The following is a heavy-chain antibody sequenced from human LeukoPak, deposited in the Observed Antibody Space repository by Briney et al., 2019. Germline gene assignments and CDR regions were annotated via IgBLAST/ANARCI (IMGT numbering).Heavy chain of an antibody. J-gene: IGHJ4*02. V-gene: IGHV4-59*01. Sequence: SETLSLTCTVSGGSISSYYWSRIRQPPGKGLEWVGYIYNSGSTNYNPSLKSRLTISIDTSKNQFSLKLSTVTAADTALYYCARSDYFGSGSYGPSIFDYWGQGTLVTVSS. CDR3: ARSDYFGSGSYGPSIFDY. CDR2: IYNSGST. CDR1: GGSISSYY. D-gene: IGHD3-10*01.